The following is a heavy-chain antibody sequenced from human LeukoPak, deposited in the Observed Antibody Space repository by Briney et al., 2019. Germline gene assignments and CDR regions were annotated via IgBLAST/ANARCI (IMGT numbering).Heavy chain of an antibody. J-gene: IGHJ5*02. Sequence: GASVKVSRKASGYTFTSYDINWVRQAAGQGLEWMGWMNPNSGNTGYAQKFQGRVTMTRNTSISTAYMELSSLRSEDTAVYYCARAQYYYDSSGYVSSWFDPWGQGTLVTVSS. CDR2: MNPNSGNT. D-gene: IGHD3-22*01. CDR3: ARAQYYYDSSGYVSSWFDP. CDR1: GYTFTSYD. V-gene: IGHV1-8*01.